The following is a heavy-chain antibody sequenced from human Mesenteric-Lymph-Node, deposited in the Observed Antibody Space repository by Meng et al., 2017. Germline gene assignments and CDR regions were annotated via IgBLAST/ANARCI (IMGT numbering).Heavy chain of an antibody. V-gene: IGHV3-48*03. D-gene: IGHD6-6*01. Sequence: GESLKISCAASGFTFNNYEMNWVRQAPGKGLEWVSYISSSGGHIYYADSVKGRFTISRDNAKNSLYLQMNSLRVEDTALYYCAKGYSNSPFFGMDVWGQGITVTVSS. J-gene: IGHJ6*02. CDR1: GFTFNNYE. CDR2: ISSSGGHI. CDR3: AKGYSNSPFFGMDV.